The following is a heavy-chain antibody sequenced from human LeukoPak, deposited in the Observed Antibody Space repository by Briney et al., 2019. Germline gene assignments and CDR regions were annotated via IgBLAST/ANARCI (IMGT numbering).Heavy chain of an antibody. D-gene: IGHD5-18*01. CDR1: GFLFSDYE. CDR2: ISTRGGTI. CDR3: VRDGYSYGYAFDY. V-gene: IGHV3-48*03. Sequence: GGSLRLSCGASGFLFSDYEMNWVRQAPGKGLEWISYISTRGGTIYYADSVEGRFTISRDNAKNALYLQMNSLRVEDTAFYYCVRDGYSYGYAFDYWGQGTLVAVSP. J-gene: IGHJ4*02.